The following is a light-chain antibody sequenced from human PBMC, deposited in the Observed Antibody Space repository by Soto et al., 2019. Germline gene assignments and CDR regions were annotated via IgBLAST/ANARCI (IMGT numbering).Light chain of an antibody. CDR1: QSVSSSY. CDR2: GAS. J-gene: IGKJ5*01. V-gene: IGKV3D-20*02. CDR3: QQRSNWPPIT. Sequence: EILLTQYPGTLSLSPGERATLSCGASQSVSSSYLAWYQQKPGQAPRLLIYGASSRATGIPDRFSGSGSGTDFTLPISSLEPEDFAAYYCQQRSNWPPITFGHGTRLEI.